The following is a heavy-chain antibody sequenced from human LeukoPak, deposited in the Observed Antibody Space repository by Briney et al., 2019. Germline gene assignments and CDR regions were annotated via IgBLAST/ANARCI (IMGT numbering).Heavy chain of an antibody. V-gene: IGHV4-59*01. D-gene: IGHD1-1*01. CDR2: IYYSGST. CDR3: ARVGKPGDYYYYGMDV. CDR1: GGSISSYY. Sequence: SETLSLTCTVSGGSISSYYWSWLRHPPGKGLEWIGYIYYSGSTNYNPSLKSRVTISVDTSKNQFSLKLSSVTAADTAVYYCARVGKPGDYYYYGMDVWGQGTTVTVSS. J-gene: IGHJ6*02.